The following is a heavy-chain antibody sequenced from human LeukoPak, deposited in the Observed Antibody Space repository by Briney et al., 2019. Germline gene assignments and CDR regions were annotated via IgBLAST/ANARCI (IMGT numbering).Heavy chain of an antibody. J-gene: IGHJ4*02. CDR3: AGDSGSYYVGY. D-gene: IGHD1-26*01. V-gene: IGHV1-46*01. CDR1: GYTFTSYY. CDR2: INPSGGST. Sequence: ASVKVSCKASGYTFTSYYMHWVRQAPGQGLEWMGIINPSGGSTSYAQKFQGRVTMTRDTSTSTVYMELSSLRSEDTAVYYCAGDSGSYYVGYWGQGTLVTVSS.